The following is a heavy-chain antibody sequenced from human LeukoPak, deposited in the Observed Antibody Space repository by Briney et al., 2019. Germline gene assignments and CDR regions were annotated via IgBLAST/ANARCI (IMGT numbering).Heavy chain of an antibody. D-gene: IGHD6-13*01. CDR3: AREVSPTQQLVTENWFDP. V-gene: IGHV1-2*02. CDR1: GYTFTSYD. Sequence: ASVKVFCKASGYTFTSYDINWVRQAPGQGLEWMGWINPDSGGTNYAQKFQGRVTMTRDTSISTAYMELSRLRSDDTAVYYCAREVSPTQQLVTENWFDPWGQGTLVTVSS. CDR2: INPDSGGT. J-gene: IGHJ5*02.